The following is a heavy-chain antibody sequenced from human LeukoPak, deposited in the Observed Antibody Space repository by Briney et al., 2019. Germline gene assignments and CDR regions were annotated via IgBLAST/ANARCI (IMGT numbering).Heavy chain of an antibody. CDR3: ARAPFSSSGGVYFDY. CDR2: IYPGDSDT. CDR1: GYSFTSYW. J-gene: IGHJ4*02. Sequence: MSGESLKISCKGSGYSFTSYWIGWVRQMPGKGLEWMGIIYPGDSDTRYSPSFRGQVTISADKSISTAYLQWSSLKASDTAMYYCARAPFSSSGGVYFDYWGQGTLVTVSS. D-gene: IGHD6-6*01. V-gene: IGHV5-51*01.